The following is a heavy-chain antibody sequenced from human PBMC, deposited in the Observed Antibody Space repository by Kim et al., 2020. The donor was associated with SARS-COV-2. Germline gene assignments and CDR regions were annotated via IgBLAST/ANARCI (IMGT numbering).Heavy chain of an antibody. D-gene: IGHD2-15*01. Sequence: GGSLRLSCAASGFTFSSYGMHWVRQAPGKGLEWVAVISYDGSNKYYADSVKGRFTISRDNSKNTLYLQMNSLRAEDTAVYYCAKDLFRWQLGFPNYGMDVLGQGTTVTVSS. CDR1: GFTFSSYG. CDR3: AKDLFRWQLGFPNYGMDV. V-gene: IGHV3-30*18. CDR2: ISYDGSNK. J-gene: IGHJ6*02.